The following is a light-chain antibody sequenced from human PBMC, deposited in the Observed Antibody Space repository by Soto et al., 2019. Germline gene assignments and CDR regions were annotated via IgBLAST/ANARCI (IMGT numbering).Light chain of an antibody. CDR1: QSISSW. CDR2: KAS. Sequence: DIQMTQSPSTLSASVGDRATITCRASQSISSWLAWYQQKPGKAPKLLIYKASSLESGVPSRFSGSGSGTEFTLTISSLQPDDFETYYCQQYNSYWTFGQGTKVEIK. CDR3: QQYNSYWT. J-gene: IGKJ1*01. V-gene: IGKV1-5*03.